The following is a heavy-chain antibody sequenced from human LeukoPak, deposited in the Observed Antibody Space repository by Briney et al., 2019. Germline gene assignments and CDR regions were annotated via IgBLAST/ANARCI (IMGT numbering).Heavy chain of an antibody. CDR1: GFIFSTYT. V-gene: IGHV3-48*01. D-gene: IGHD3-22*01. CDR2: ISRGSTTI. J-gene: IGHJ3*01. CDR3: AQLGYYYDSSAYSAYSFDF. Sequence: PGGSLRLSCAASGFIFSTYTMNWVRQAPGKGLEWLSSISRGSTTIYYADSVKGRFTISRDNAKNSLYLQMNSLRADDTAVHYCAQLGYYYDSSAYSAYSFDFWGQGTMVTVSS.